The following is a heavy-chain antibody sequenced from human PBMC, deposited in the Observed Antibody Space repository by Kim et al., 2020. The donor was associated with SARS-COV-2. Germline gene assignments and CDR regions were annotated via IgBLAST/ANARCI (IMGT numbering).Heavy chain of an antibody. J-gene: IGHJ6*03. Sequence: KFQGRVTITADESTSTAYMELSSLRSEDTAVYYCARAVEGSNYYYYYMDVWGKGTTVTVSS. V-gene: IGHV1-69*01. CDR3: ARAVEGSNYYYYYMDV.